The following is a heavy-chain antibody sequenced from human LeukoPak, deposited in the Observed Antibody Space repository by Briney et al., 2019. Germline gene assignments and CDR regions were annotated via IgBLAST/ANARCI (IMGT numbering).Heavy chain of an antibody. V-gene: IGHV1-18*01. CDR3: ARGDYDILTGYYGSFDY. CDR1: GYTFTSYG. J-gene: IGHJ4*02. CDR2: ISAYNGNT. Sequence: GASVKVSCKASGYTFTSYGISWVRQAPGQGLEWMGWISAYNGNTNYAQKLQGRVTMTTDTSTSTAYMELRSLRSDDTAVYYCARGDYDILTGYYGSFDYWGQGTLVTVSS. D-gene: IGHD3-9*01.